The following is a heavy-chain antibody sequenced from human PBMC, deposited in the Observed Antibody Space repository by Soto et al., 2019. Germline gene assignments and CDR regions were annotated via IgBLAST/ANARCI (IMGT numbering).Heavy chain of an antibody. V-gene: IGHV1-69*01. D-gene: IGHD1-26*01. CDR1: GGTFSNYA. CDR3: ARRGVANSRDAFDI. J-gene: IGHJ3*02. Sequence: QVQLVQSGAEVKKPGTSVKVSCEVSGGTFSNYAITWVRQAPGQGLEWLGGAIPVYGSTNYAQKFQGRVTITAGASATTTFMELSSLRSDDTAVYYCARRGVANSRDAFDIWGQGTLVTVS. CDR2: AIPVYGST.